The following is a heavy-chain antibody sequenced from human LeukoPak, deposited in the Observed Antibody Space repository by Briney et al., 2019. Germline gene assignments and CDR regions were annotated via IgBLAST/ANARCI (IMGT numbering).Heavy chain of an antibody. D-gene: IGHD6-19*01. Sequence: GASVKVSCKASGYTFTGYYMHWVRQAPGQGLEWMGWINPNSGGTYYAQKFQGRVTMTSDTSISTAYMELSRLRSDDTAVYYCARDGPTYSRGWYLRDYYFFMDVWGKGTTVTVSS. J-gene: IGHJ6*03. V-gene: IGHV1-2*02. CDR3: ARDGPTYSRGWYLRDYYFFMDV. CDR1: GYTFTGYY. CDR2: INPNSGGT.